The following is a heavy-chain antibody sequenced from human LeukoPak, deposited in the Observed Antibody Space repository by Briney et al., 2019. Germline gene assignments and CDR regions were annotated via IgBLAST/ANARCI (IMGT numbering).Heavy chain of an antibody. D-gene: IGHD4-17*01. CDR2: INPNSGGT. J-gene: IGHJ4*02. CDR3: ASRYDYGDYVQPLDY. Sequence: ASVTVSFKASGYTFTGYYMHWVRQAPGQGLEWMGWINPNSGGTNYAQKFQGRVTMTRDTSISTAYMELSRLRSDDTAVYYCASRYDYGDYVQPLDYWGQGTLVTVSS. V-gene: IGHV1-2*02. CDR1: GYTFTGYY.